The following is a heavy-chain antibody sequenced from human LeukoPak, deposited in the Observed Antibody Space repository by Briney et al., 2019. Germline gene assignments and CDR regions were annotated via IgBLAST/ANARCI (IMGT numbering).Heavy chain of an antibody. CDR3: ARLIDTPYYYGSGSYYRWGWFDP. CDR2: INHSGGT. J-gene: IGHJ5*02. V-gene: IGHV4-34*01. Sequence: SETLSLTCAVYGGSFSGYYWSWIRQPPGKGLEWIGEINHSGGTNYNPSLKSRVTISVDTSKNQFSLKLSSVTAADTAVYYCARLIDTPYYYGSGSYYRWGWFDPWGQGTLVTVSS. CDR1: GGSFSGYY. D-gene: IGHD3-10*01.